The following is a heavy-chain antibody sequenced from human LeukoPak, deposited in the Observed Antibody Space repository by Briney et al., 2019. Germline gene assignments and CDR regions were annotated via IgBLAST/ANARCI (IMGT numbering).Heavy chain of an antibody. CDR2: IYSGGST. CDR1: GFTVSSNY. J-gene: IGHJ4*02. V-gene: IGHV3-53*01. Sequence: GGSLRLSCAASGFTVSSNYMSWVRQAPGKGLEGASVIYSGGSTYYADSVKGRFTISRDNSKNTLYLQMNSLRAEDTAVYYCAKDSSIAAAGLYYFDYWGQGTLVTVSS. D-gene: IGHD6-13*01. CDR3: AKDSSIAAAGLYYFDY.